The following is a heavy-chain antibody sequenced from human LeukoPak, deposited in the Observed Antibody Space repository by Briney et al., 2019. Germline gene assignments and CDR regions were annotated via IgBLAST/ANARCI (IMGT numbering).Heavy chain of an antibody. V-gene: IGHV3-23*01. CDR3: AKSLVLMVYARGGVDY. Sequence: GSLRLSCAASGFAFSSYAMSWVRQAPGKGLEWVSAISGSGGSTYYADSVKGRFTISRDNSKNTLYLQMNSLRAEDTAVYYCAKSLVLMVYARGGVDYWGQGTLVTVSS. J-gene: IGHJ4*02. CDR2: ISGSGGST. D-gene: IGHD2-8*01. CDR1: GFAFSSYA.